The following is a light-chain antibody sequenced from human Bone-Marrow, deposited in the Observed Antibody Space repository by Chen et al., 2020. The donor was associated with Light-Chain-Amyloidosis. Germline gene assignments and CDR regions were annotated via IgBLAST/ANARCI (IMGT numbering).Light chain of an antibody. CDR2: LGS. CDR1: QSHRHDNGYNY. V-gene: IGKV2-28*01. J-gene: IGKJ4*01. Sequence: DIVLTQSPLSLPVTPRESASISCRSNQSHRHDNGYNYVEWFMQKPGHSPQLLSFLGSIRASGVPDRVRGSGSGTDFTLKISRVEAEDVGVYYCMHALQTPLTFGGGITVDIK. CDR3: MHALQTPLT.